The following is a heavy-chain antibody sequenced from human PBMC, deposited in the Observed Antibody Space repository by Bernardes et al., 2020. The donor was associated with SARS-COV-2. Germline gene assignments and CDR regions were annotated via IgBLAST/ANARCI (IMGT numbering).Heavy chain of an antibody. CDR2: IHYSGST. Sequence: SETLSLTCTVSGGSISGGGHYWTWIRQHPWTGLEWIGYIHYSGSTYYNPSLKSRVTISVDTSKNQFSLRLSSVTAADTAVYYCARAGLYQQFSYYYAMDVWGQGTTVTVSS. J-gene: IGHJ6*02. CDR3: ARAGLYQQFSYYYAMDV. CDR1: GGSISGGGHY. D-gene: IGHD2-2*01. V-gene: IGHV4-31*03.